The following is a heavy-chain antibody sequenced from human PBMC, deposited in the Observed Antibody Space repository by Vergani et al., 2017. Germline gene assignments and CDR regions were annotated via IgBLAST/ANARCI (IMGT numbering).Heavy chain of an antibody. J-gene: IGHJ4*02. CDR3: ASLLLRSPGYFAY. D-gene: IGHD3-3*01. CDR2: IYYSGST. V-gene: IGHV4-39*01. Sequence: QLQLQESGPGLVKPSETLSLTCTVSGGPISSSSYYWGWIRQPPGKGLVWFGSIYYSGSTYYNPSLKSRVTISVDTSKNQFSLKLSSVTAADTAVYYCASLLLRSPGYFAYWGQGTLVTVSS. CDR1: GGPISSSSYY.